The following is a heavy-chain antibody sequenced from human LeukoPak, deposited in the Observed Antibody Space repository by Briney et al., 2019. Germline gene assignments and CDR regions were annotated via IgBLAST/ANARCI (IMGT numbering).Heavy chain of an antibody. CDR2: IYHSGST. V-gene: IGHV4-30-2*01. CDR1: GGSISSGNYY. D-gene: IGHD3-22*01. Sequence: SEALSLTCAVSGGSISSGNYYWSWIRQPPGKGLEWIGYIYHSGSTYYNPSLKSRVTISVDRSKNQFSLKLSSVTAADTAVYYCARGDYYYDSSGYYSNDAFDIWGQGTMVTVSS. CDR3: ARGDYYYDSSGYYSNDAFDI. J-gene: IGHJ3*02.